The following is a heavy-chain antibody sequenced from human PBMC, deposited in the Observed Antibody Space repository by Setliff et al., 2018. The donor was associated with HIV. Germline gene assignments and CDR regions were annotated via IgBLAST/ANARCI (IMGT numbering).Heavy chain of an antibody. CDR1: GGSISSTNYF. CDR3: ARHEAVAGKVNYYYGMDV. J-gene: IGHJ6*02. Sequence: SETLSLTCTVSGGSISSTNYFWGWIRQPPGKGLEWIASIYYIGTTYYNPSLKSRVTISVDTSKNQFSLKLSSVTAADTAVYYCARHEAVAGKVNYYYGMDVWGQGTTVTVSS. CDR2: IYYIGTT. D-gene: IGHD6-19*01. V-gene: IGHV4-39*01.